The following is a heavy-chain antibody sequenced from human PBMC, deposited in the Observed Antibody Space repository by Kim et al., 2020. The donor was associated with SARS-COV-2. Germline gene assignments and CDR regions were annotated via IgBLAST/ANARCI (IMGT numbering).Heavy chain of an antibody. CDR2: IWYDGSNK. Sequence: GGSLRLSCAASGFTFSSYGMHWVRQAPGKGLVWVAVIWYDGSNKYYADSVKGRFTISRDNSKKTLYLQMNSLRAEDTAVYYCARNAGSGIYYLSYFDYWGQGTLVAVSS. CDR3: ARNAGSGIYYLSYFDY. CDR1: GFTFSSYG. V-gene: IGHV3-33*01. J-gene: IGHJ4*02. D-gene: IGHD3-10*01.